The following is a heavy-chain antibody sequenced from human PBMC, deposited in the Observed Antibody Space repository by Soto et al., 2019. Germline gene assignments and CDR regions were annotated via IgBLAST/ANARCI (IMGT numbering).Heavy chain of an antibody. Sequence: QLQLQESGPGLVKPSETLSLTCTVSSASISSSSYTWGWIRQPPGKGLEWIGSIYYSGTTYYNPSLNSRVTVSVDTSKNQCSLKVTSVTAADTAVYYCERLHGYCISSSCHGHYAMDVWGQGTTVTVSS. V-gene: IGHV4-39*01. D-gene: IGHD2-2*01. CDR3: ERLHGYCISSSCHGHYAMDV. CDR1: SASISSSSYT. J-gene: IGHJ6*01. CDR2: IYYSGTT.